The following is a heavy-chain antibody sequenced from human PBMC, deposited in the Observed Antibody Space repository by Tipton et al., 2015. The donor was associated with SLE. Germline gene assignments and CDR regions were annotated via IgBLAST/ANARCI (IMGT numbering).Heavy chain of an antibody. CDR3: ARRWDCRGGSCQGIVGY. J-gene: IGHJ4*02. D-gene: IGHD2-15*01. Sequence: QVQLVQSGAEVKKPGASVKVSCKASGYTFTSYDINWVRQATGQGLEWMGWMNPNSGDAGYALKFQGRVTMTRNISKSTAYMELSSLRSEDTAGYYCARRWDCRGGSCQGIVGYWGQGTLVTVSS. CDR1: GYTFTSYD. V-gene: IGHV1-8*01. CDR2: MNPNSGDA.